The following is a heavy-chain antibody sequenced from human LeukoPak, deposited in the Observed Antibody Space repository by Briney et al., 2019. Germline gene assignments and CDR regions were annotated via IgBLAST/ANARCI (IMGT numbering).Heavy chain of an antibody. CDR3: AKDTYYYGSGSYPPNYYYYGMDV. D-gene: IGHD3-10*01. J-gene: IGHJ6*02. Sequence: LAYAPYGSFVNNYSIGWVRLAGGDWRGCVLGISWDRVITGYADSVKGRFPISRDNAKNSLYLQMNSLRAEDTALYYCAKDTYYYGSGSYPPNYYYYGMDVWGQGTTFTVSS. CDR2: ISWDRVIT. CDR1: GSFVNNYS. V-gene: IGHV3-9*01.